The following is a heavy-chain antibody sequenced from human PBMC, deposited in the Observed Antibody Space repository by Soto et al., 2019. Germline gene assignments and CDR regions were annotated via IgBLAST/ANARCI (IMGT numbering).Heavy chain of an antibody. CDR1: GDSIRKYY. CDR3: ARGRKDSSGYLYYFDY. D-gene: IGHD3-22*01. J-gene: IGHJ4*01. V-gene: IGHV4-59*01. CDR2: IYDSGRT. Sequence: PSETLSLTCSVSGDSIRKYYWSWIRQPPGKGLEWIGYIYDSGRTNYNPSLKSRVTISVDTSKNQFSLKLSSVTAADTAVYYCARGRKDSSGYLYYFDYWGQGTLVTVS.